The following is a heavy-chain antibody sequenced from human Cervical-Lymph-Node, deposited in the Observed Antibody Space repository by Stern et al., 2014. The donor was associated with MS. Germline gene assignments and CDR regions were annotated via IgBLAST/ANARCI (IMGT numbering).Heavy chain of an antibody. CDR3: ARRVLVAMGGYPKTLDV. CDR2: IKEDGSKQ. Sequence: EVQLVESGGVLVQPGGSLKLSCAASGFTFSRYWMTWVRQAPGKGLEWVADIKEDGSKQYYVDAVKGRFTMTRANAKNSLYLLMNSLRAEDTAVYYCARRVLVAMGGYPKTLDVWGRGTTVTVSS. D-gene: IGHD2-2*01. CDR1: GFTFSRYW. V-gene: IGHV3-7*01. J-gene: IGHJ6*02.